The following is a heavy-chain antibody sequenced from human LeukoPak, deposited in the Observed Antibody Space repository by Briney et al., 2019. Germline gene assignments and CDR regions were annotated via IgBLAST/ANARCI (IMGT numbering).Heavy chain of an antibody. CDR2: INPSSGDT. J-gene: IGHJ4*02. CDR1: GYTFTNYY. CDR3: AGQCSGISCYGGGVFDY. Sequence: ASVKVSCKASGYTFTNYYMHWVRQAPGQGLEWMGVINPSSGDTTYAQKFQGRVTMTRDTSISTAYMELSRLRSDDTAVYYCAGQCSGISCYGGGVFDYWGQGTLVTVSS. D-gene: IGHD2-2*01. V-gene: IGHV1-2*02.